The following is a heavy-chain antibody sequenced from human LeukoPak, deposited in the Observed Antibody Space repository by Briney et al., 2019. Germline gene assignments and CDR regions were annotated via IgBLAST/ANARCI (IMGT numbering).Heavy chain of an antibody. V-gene: IGHV1-2*02. CDR1: GYTFAGYY. CDR3: ARDEGQWLGGYYYGMDV. D-gene: IGHD6-19*01. Sequence: VASVKVSCKASGYTFAGYYMHWVRQAPGQGLEWMGWINPNSGGTNYAQKVQGRVTMTRDTSISTAYMELSRLRSDDTAVYYCARDEGQWLGGYYYGMDVWGQGTTVTVSS. J-gene: IGHJ6*02. CDR2: INPNSGGT.